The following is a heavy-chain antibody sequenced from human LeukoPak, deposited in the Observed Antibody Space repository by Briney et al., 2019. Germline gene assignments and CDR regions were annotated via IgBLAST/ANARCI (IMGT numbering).Heavy chain of an antibody. D-gene: IGHD2-2*01. CDR2: IYTSGST. CDR1: GGSISSYY. V-gene: IGHV4-4*07. CDR3: ASTRYCSSTSCTTKSHFDY. J-gene: IGHJ4*02. Sequence: PSETLSLTCTVSGGSISSYYWSWIGQPAGKGLEWIGRIYTSGSTNYNPSLKSRVTMSVDTSKNQFSLKLSSVTAADTAVYYCASTRYCSSTSCTTKSHFDYWGQGTLVTVSS.